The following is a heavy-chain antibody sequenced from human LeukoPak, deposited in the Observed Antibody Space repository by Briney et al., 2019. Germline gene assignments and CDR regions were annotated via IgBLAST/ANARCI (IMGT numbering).Heavy chain of an antibody. D-gene: IGHD5-24*01. V-gene: IGHV4-4*07. Sequence: SETLSLTCTVSGGSISSYYWSWIRQPAGKGLEWVGRIYSSGSTNDNPSLKSRVTMSVDTSKNQFSLKLTSVTAADSAVYYCARARRGSLDYWGQGTLVTVSP. CDR1: GGSISSYY. J-gene: IGHJ4*02. CDR3: ARARRGSLDY. CDR2: IYSSGST.